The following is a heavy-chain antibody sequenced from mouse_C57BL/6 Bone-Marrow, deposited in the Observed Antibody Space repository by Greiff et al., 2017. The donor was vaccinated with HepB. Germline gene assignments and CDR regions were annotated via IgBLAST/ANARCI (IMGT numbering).Heavy chain of an antibody. J-gene: IGHJ3*01. CDR2: IDPENGDT. CDR1: GFNIKDDY. V-gene: IGHV14-4*01. CDR3: TTPIYYGNSFAY. Sequence: EVQLKESGAELVRPGASVKLSCTASGFNIKDDYMHWVKQRPEQGLEWIGWIDPENGDTEYASKFQGKATITADTSSNTAYLQLSSLTSEDTAVYYCTTPIYYGNSFAYWGQGTLVTVSA. D-gene: IGHD2-1*01.